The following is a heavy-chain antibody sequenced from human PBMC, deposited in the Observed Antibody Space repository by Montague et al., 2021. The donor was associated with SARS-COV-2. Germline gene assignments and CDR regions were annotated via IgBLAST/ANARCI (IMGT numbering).Heavy chain of an antibody. CDR2: YDDCCKRNN. D-gene: IGHD5-24*01. CDR3: ARGWQKRLDS. J-gene: IGHJ5*01. V-gene: IGHV6-1*01. CDR1: GDSVTGSRNS. Sequence: CAISGDSVTGSRNSGTDRKSARLNCIHSNRTYDDCCKRNNEYAIAVKSRITVNPDTSKHQFSLLLNSVTPEDTAVYYCARGWQKRLDSWGQGTLVTVSS.